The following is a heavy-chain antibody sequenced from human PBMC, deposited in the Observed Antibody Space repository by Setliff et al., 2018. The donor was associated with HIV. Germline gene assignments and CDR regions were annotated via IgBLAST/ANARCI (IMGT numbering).Heavy chain of an antibody. Sequence: ASVKVSCKASGYTFTSYGISWVRQAPGQGLEWMGWISAYNGNTNYAQELQGRVTMTTDTSTSTAYMELRSLRSDDTAVYYCARRARESTALHSDWNDVLFFDYWGQGTLVTVSS. CDR2: ISAYNGNT. D-gene: IGHD1-1*01. V-gene: IGHV1-18*01. CDR1: GYTFTSYG. J-gene: IGHJ4*02. CDR3: ARRARESTALHSDWNDVLFFDY.